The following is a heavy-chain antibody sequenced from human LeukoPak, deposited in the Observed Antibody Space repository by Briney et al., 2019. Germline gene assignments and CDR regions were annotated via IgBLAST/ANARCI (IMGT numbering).Heavy chain of an antibody. D-gene: IGHD6-6*01. CDR2: ISYDGSKE. Sequence: PGGSLRLSCAASGFSFSSYGMHWVRQAPGKGLEGVAVISYDGSKEYYADSVKGRFTISRDNSKNTLDLQMNSLRAEDTAVYYCARDLSGWQLVRDYWGQGTLVTVSS. J-gene: IGHJ4*02. CDR1: GFSFSSYG. V-gene: IGHV3-30*03. CDR3: ARDLSGWQLVRDY.